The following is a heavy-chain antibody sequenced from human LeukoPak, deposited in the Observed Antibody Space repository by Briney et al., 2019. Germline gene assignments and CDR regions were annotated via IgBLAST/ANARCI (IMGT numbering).Heavy chain of an antibody. CDR1: EFSVGSNY. CDR2: IYSGGST. J-gene: IGHJ3*02. CDR3: AKFFTGEYVRAFDI. D-gene: IGHD3-10*02. V-gene: IGHV3-66*01. Sequence: GGSLRLSCAASEFSVGSNYMTWVRQAPGKGLEWVSLIYSGGSTYYADSVKGRFTISRDNSKNTLYLQMNSLRAEDTAVYYCAKFFTGEYVRAFDIWGQGTMVTVSS.